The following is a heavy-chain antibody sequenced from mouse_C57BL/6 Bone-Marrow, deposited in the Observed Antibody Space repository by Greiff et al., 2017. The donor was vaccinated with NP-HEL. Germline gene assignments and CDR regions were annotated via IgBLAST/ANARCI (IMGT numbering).Heavy chain of an antibody. D-gene: IGHD2-5*01. CDR3: ATSYYSNVAY. CDR2: IWRGGST. Sequence: VQLQQSGPGLVQPSQSLSITCTVSGFSLTSYGVHWVRQSPGKGLEWLGVIWRGGSTDYNADFMYRLSITKDNSKSEVFFKMNSLQADDTARYYCATSYYSNVAYWGQGTLVTVSA. J-gene: IGHJ3*01. V-gene: IGHV2-5*01. CDR1: GFSLTSYG.